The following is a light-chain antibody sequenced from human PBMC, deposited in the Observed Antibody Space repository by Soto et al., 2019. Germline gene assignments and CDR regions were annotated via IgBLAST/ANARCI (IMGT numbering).Light chain of an antibody. J-gene: IGKJ1*01. Sequence: EIVLTQSPATLSLSPGERATLSCRASQSISSFLAWYQQKRGQAPRLLIYDASNRATDIPARFSGSGSGTDFTLTISSLEPEDFAVYYGQQRSNWPRTFGQGTTVEIK. CDR2: DAS. V-gene: IGKV3-11*01. CDR3: QQRSNWPRT. CDR1: QSISSF.